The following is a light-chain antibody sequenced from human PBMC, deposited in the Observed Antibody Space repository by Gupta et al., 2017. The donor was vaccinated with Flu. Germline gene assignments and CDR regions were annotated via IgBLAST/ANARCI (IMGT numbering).Light chain of an antibody. CDR2: GAS. Sequence: EIVMTQSPATLSVPPGERATLSCRASQSVSSNLAWYQQKPGQDPRLLIYGASTRATGIPARFSGSGSGTEFTLTISSLQSEDFAVYYCQQYNNWPPLTFGQGTKVEIK. V-gene: IGKV3-15*01. CDR1: QSVSSN. CDR3: QQYNNWPPLT. J-gene: IGKJ1*01.